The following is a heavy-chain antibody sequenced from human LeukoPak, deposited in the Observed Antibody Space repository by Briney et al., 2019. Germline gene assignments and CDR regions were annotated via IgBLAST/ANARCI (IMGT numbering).Heavy chain of an antibody. CDR3: ARNRYIVVVTAIPGWFDP. CDR2: ISYSGTT. V-gene: IGHV4-34*01. Sequence: PSETLSLTCAVYGGSFSGYYWGWIRQSPEKGLEWIGSISYSGTTYYSPSLKSRVTISVDTSKNQFSLKLSSVTAADTAVYYCARNRYIVVVTAIPGWFDPWGQGTLVTVSS. D-gene: IGHD2-21*02. J-gene: IGHJ5*02. CDR1: GGSFSGYY.